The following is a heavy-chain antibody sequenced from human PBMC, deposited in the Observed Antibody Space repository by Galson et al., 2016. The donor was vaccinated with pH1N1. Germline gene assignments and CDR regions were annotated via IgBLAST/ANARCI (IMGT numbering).Heavy chain of an antibody. Sequence: SVKVSCKASGGTFSSYAISWVRQAPGQGLEWMGGIIGMFGITNYAQKFQGRVTITAEEITSTAYMELTSLRSDDTAVYYCARRVGRSFDYWGQGTLVTVSS. V-gene: IGHV1-69*13. CDR3: ARRVGRSFDY. CDR2: IIGMFGIT. CDR1: GGTFSSYA. J-gene: IGHJ4*02. D-gene: IGHD3-16*01.